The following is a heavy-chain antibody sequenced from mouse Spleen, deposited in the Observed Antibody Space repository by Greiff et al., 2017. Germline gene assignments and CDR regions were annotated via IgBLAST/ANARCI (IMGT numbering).Heavy chain of an antibody. CDR3: ATSYYGNWFAY. D-gene: IGHD2-10*01. CDR1: GFSLTSYG. Sequence: QVQLQQSGPSLVQPSQSLSITCTASGFSLTSYGVHWVRQSPGKGLEWLGVIWTGGSTDYNADFMSRLSIIKDNSKSQVFFKMNSLQADDTAIYYCATSYYGNWFAYWGQGTLVTVSA. V-gene: IGHV2-5-1*01. J-gene: IGHJ3*01. CDR2: IWTGGST.